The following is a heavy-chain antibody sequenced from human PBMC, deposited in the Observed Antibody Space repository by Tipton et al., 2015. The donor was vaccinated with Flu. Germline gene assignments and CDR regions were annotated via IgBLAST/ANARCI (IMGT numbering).Heavy chain of an antibody. D-gene: IGHD2-2*01. CDR3: ARQGMPGLDV. J-gene: IGHJ6*02. V-gene: IGHV4-59*08. CDR2: VYYSGST. Sequence: GLVKPSETLSLTCTVSGGSISSDYWSWIRQPPGRGLEWIGYVYYSGSTYYNPSLKSRVTISLDTSKNQFSLRLSSVTAADTALYYCARQGMPGLDVWGQGTTVTVSS. CDR1: GGSISSDY.